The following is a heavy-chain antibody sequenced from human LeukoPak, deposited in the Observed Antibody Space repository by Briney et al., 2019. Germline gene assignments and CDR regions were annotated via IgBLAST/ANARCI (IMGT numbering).Heavy chain of an antibody. Sequence: GGSLRLSCAASAFTFSNYAMHWVRQAPGKGLEWVAVISYDGSNKYYADSVKGRFTISRDNSKNTLYLQMNSLRAEDTAVYYCAKDLGYYDSSGYYHSFDYWGQGTLVTVSS. CDR2: ISYDGSNK. CDR1: AFTFSNYA. D-gene: IGHD3-22*01. J-gene: IGHJ4*02. V-gene: IGHV3-30*18. CDR3: AKDLGYYDSSGYYHSFDY.